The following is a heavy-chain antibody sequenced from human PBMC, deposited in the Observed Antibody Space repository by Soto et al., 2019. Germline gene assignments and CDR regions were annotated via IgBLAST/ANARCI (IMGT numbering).Heavy chain of an antibody. D-gene: IGHD2-21*02. CDR1: GVSISWSY. CDR3: ARDLWGYCGTDCYPLDV. V-gene: IGHV4-59*01. J-gene: IGHJ6*02. Sequence: SETLSLTCTVSGVSISWSYCSWIRHPPGKGLEWIGYMYNTGSTVYNPSFKSRVTISVDTSKNQFSLKLNSVTAADTAVYYCARDLWGYCGTDCYPLDVWGQGTTVT. CDR2: MYNTGST.